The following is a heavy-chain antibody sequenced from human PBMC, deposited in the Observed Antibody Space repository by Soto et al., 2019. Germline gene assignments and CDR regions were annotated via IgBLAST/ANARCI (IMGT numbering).Heavy chain of an antibody. J-gene: IGHJ3*02. CDR3: ARDQSRGGYNLDAFDI. D-gene: IGHD5-12*01. V-gene: IGHV1-69*13. Sequence: GASVKVSCKASGGTLSSYSISWVRQAPGQGLEWMGGIIPIFGTANYAQKFQGRVTITADESTSTAYMELSSLRSEDTAVCYCARDQSRGGYNLDAFDIWGQGTMVTVSS. CDR1: GGTLSSYS. CDR2: IIPIFGTA.